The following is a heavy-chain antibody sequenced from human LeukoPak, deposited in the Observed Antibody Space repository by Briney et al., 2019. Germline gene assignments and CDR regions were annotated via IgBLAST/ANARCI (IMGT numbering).Heavy chain of an antibody. J-gene: IGHJ5*02. CDR2: ISPGGNT. D-gene: IGHD3-22*01. V-gene: IGHV3-66*01. CDR3: ARSGYYDSSALNWFDP. CDR1: GFTFSSYW. Sequence: GGSLRLSCAASGFTFSSYWMHWVRQAPGKGLVWVSLISPGGNTFYADSVKGRFTISRDNSKNTLYLQMNSLRVEDTAVYYCARSGYYDSSALNWFDPWGQGTLVTVSS.